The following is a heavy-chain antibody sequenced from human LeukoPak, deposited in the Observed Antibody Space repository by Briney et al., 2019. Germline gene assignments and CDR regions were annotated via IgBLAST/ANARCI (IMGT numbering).Heavy chain of an antibody. CDR3: ARGLEVGAGRPLDY. D-gene: IGHD1-1*01. V-gene: IGHV4-4*07. CDR2: IHSTGAT. Sequence: SETLSLTCTVSVVSINHYYWSWIRQPAGKGLEWIGRIHSTGATAYNPSLKSRLTMSVDTSRNEFSVKLNSVTVADTAFYHCARGLEVGAGRPLDYWGQGTLVTVSS. CDR1: VVSINHYY. J-gene: IGHJ4*02.